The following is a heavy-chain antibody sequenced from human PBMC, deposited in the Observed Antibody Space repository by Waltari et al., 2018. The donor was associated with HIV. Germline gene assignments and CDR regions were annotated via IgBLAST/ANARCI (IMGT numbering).Heavy chain of an antibody. J-gene: IGHJ6*02. V-gene: IGHV1-2*02. CDR1: GYPFTGSS. Sequence: QVQLVQSGAAVKKPGASVKVSCTASGYPFTGSSMPWVRQAPGQGLEWMGWINPKSDGTNYAQKFQGRVTMTRDTSTSTAYMELSRLRSDDTALYYCARDRIAVTGSYYYGMDVWGQGTTVTVSS. CDR2: INPKSDGT. CDR3: ARDRIAVTGSYYYGMDV. D-gene: IGHD6-19*01.